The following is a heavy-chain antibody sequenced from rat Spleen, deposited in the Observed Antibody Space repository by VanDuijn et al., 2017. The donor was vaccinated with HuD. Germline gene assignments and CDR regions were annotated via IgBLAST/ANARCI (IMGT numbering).Heavy chain of an antibody. Sequence: EVQLVESGGGLVQPGRSLKLSCAASGFTFSSFAMAWVRQAPKKGLEWVATIKYDGSSTYYRDSVKGRFTISRDNAKSTLYLQMDSLRSEDTATYYCARLGTEAIGNWFTYWGQGVMVTVSS. D-gene: IGHD1-11*01. CDR1: GFTFSSFA. J-gene: IGHJ2*01. V-gene: IGHV5-7*01. CDR3: ARLGTEAIGNWFTY. CDR2: IKYDGSST.